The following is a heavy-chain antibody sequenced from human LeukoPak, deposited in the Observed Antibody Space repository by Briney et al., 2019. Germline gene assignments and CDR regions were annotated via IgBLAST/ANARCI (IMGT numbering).Heavy chain of an antibody. D-gene: IGHD6-19*01. CDR2: INHSGST. CDR1: GGSISSSSYY. J-gene: IGHJ4*02. V-gene: IGHV4-39*07. Sequence: SETLSLTCTVSGGSISSSSYYWGWIRQPPGKGLEWIGEINHSGSTNYNPSLKSRVTISVDTSKNQFSLKLSSVTAADTAVYYCARAWYSSGWYFDYWGQGTLVTVSS. CDR3: ARAWYSSGWYFDY.